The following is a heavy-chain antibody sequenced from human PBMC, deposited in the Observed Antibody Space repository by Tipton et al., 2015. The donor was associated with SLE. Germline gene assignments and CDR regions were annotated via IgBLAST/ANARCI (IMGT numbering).Heavy chain of an antibody. CDR2: IYYSGST. V-gene: IGHV4-59*12. J-gene: IGHJ4*02. CDR3: ARGEQLAHFDY. CDR1: GGSISSYY. D-gene: IGHD6-13*01. Sequence: LRLSCPVSGGSISSYYWSWIRQPPGKGLEWIGYIYYSGSTNYNPSLKSRVTISVDTSKNQFSLKLSSVTAADTAVYYCARGEQLAHFDYWGQGTLVTVSS.